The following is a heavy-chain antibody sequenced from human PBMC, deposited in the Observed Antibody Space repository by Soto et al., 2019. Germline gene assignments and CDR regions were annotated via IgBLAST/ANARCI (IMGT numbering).Heavy chain of an antibody. J-gene: IGHJ5*02. CDR2: ISAYNGNT. Sequence: QVQLVQSGGEVKKPGASVKVSCKASGYTFTSYGISWVRQAPGQGLEWMGRISAYNGNTNYAQKLQGRVTMPTDTSTSTAYMGLRSLRSDDTAVYYCARVVGALGHRFDPWGQGTLVTVSS. V-gene: IGHV1-18*01. D-gene: IGHD1-26*01. CDR1: GYTFTSYG. CDR3: ARVVGALGHRFDP.